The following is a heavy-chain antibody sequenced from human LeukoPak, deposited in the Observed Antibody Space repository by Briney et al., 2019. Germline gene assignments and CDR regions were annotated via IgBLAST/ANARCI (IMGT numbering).Heavy chain of an antibody. Sequence: PGGSLRLSCAASGFTFSSYSMNWVRQAPGKGLEWVSSISSSSSYIYYADSVKGRFTISRDNAKNSLYLQMNSLRAEDTAVYYCARYYDDSEYYFDYWGQGTLVTVSS. J-gene: IGHJ4*02. D-gene: IGHD4-17*01. V-gene: IGHV3-21*01. CDR2: ISSSSSYI. CDR1: GFTFSSYS. CDR3: ARYYDDSEYYFDY.